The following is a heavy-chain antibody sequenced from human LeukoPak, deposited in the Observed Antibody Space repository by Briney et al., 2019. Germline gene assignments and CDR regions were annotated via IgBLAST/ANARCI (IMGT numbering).Heavy chain of an antibody. CDR1: GGTFSSYA. J-gene: IGHJ4*02. CDR3: ARVEGNYGAPFDY. V-gene: IGHV1-69*01. D-gene: IGHD1-7*01. Sequence: SSVKVSCKASGGTFSSYAICWVRQAPGQGLEWMGGIIPIFGTANYAQKFQGRVTITADESTSTAYMELSTLRYDDTAVYYCARVEGNYGAPFDYWGQGTLVTVSS. CDR2: IIPIFGTA.